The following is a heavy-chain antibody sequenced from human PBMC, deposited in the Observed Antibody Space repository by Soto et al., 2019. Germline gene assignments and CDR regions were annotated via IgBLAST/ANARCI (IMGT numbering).Heavy chain of an antibody. CDR1: GYTFTSYA. Sequence: ASVKVSCKASGYTFTSYAMHWVRQAPGQRPEWMGWINAGNGNTKHSQKFQGRVTITRDTSASTAYMELSSLRPEDTAVYYCARGGEPIDYWGQGTLVTVSS. D-gene: IGHD2-21*01. J-gene: IGHJ4*02. V-gene: IGHV1-3*01. CDR3: ARGGEPIDY. CDR2: INAGNGNT.